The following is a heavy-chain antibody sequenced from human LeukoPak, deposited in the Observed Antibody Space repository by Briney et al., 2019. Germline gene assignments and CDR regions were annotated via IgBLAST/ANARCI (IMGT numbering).Heavy chain of an antibody. V-gene: IGHV2-5*02. CDR3: ARREVELDYFDY. D-gene: IGHD2-8*02. J-gene: IGHJ4*02. CDR1: GFSLSTSGVG. CDR2: VYWDDDK. Sequence: SGPTLVKPTQSLTLTCTFSGFSLSTSGVGVGWIRQPPGKALEWLALVYWDDDKRYSPSLKSRPTITKDTSKNQVVLIMTNMDPVDTATYFCARREVELDYFDYWGQGTLVTVSS.